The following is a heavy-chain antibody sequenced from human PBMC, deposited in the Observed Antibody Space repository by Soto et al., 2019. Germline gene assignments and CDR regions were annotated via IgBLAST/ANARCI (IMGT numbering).Heavy chain of an antibody. Sequence: QVQLEQSGAEVKKPGSSVKVSCKAAGGTLSDHGVAWLRQAPGQGLEWVGGTIPVVNTAKYALKLQGRVTGTADKFKGIVYADLARLLSARTAFHFCARGLYGWRSNSTAPSEFEIWGLGTVVIVSS. CDR2: TIPVVNTA. D-gene: IGHD3-16*01. J-gene: IGHJ3*02. CDR1: GGTLSDHG. V-gene: IGHV1-69*06. CDR3: ARGLYGWRSNSTAPSEFEI.